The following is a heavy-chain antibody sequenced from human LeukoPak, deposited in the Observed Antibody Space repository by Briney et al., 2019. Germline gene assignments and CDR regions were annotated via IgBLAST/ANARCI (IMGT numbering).Heavy chain of an antibody. Sequence: SETLSLTSTVSGGSISSYYWSWLRQPPGKGLEWIGYIYYSGSTNYNPSLKSRVTISVDTSKNQFSLKLSSVTAADTAVYYCARGVWSVTMVRGYRFDPWGQGTLVTVSS. D-gene: IGHD3-10*01. CDR2: IYYSGST. CDR1: GGSISSYY. V-gene: IGHV4-59*01. J-gene: IGHJ5*02. CDR3: ARGVWSVTMVRGYRFDP.